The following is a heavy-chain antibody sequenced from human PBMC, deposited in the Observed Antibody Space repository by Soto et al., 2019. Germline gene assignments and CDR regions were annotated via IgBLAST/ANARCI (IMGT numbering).Heavy chain of an antibody. CDR3: ARNIVVVVAATSYYYYGMDV. Sequence: QVQLVQSGAEVKKPGSSVKVSCTASGGTFSSYAISWVRQAPGQGLEWMGGIIPIFGTANYAQKFQGRVTITADESTSTAYMELSSLRSEDTAVYYCARNIVVVVAATSYYYYGMDVWGQGTTVTVSS. CDR2: IIPIFGTA. V-gene: IGHV1-69*01. D-gene: IGHD2-15*01. CDR1: GGTFSSYA. J-gene: IGHJ6*02.